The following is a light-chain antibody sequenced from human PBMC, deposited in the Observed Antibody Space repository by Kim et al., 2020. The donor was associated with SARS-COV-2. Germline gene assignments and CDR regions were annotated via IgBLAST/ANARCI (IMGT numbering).Light chain of an antibody. Sequence: GQKVTIACSGSSSNIGQNYVSWYQQFPGTAPTLLIYDNNKRHSGIPDRFSGSKSGTSATLGITGLQTGDEADYYCGTWDSSLNGLVFGGGTQLTVL. CDR1: SSNIGQNY. J-gene: IGLJ2*01. CDR2: DNN. V-gene: IGLV1-51*01. CDR3: GTWDSSLNGLV.